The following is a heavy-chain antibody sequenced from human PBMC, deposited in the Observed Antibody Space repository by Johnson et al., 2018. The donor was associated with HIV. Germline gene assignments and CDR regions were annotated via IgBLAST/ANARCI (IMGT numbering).Heavy chain of an antibody. Sequence: QVQLVESGGGVVQPGRSLRLSCAASGFTFSSYAMHWVRQAPGKGLEWVAVISYDGSTKYYADSVKGRLTLYRDNSKNTRYLQMNSLRAEDTAVYYCAKGRWEATTYDDAFDIWGQGTMVTVSS. D-gene: IGHD1-26*01. CDR1: GFTFSSYA. CDR3: AKGRWEATTYDDAFDI. CDR2: ISYDGSTK. V-gene: IGHV3-30-3*01. J-gene: IGHJ3*02.